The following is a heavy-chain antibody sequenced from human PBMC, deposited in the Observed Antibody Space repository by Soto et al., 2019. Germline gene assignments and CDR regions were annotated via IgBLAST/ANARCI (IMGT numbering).Heavy chain of an antibody. CDR1: GGSISSYY. Sequence: PSETLSLTCTVSGGSISSYYWSWIRQPPGKGLEWIGYIHYSGSTNYNPSLKSRVTISVDTSKNQFSLKLSSVTAADTAVYYCARVAGTWVFDYWGQGTLVTVSS. CDR3: ARVAGTWVFDY. J-gene: IGHJ4*02. CDR2: IHYSGST. V-gene: IGHV4-59*01. D-gene: IGHD6-19*01.